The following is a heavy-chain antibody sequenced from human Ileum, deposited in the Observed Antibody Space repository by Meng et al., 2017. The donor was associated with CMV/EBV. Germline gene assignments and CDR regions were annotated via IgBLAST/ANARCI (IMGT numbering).Heavy chain of an antibody. V-gene: IGHV4-4*02. CDR2: LYHSGTT. J-gene: IGHJ4*02. CDR1: GDSFRSRRC. Sequence: LTCTFSGDSFRSRRCWSWVRQPPGTGLEWIGELYHSGTTTYNPSLKSRVTISPDESKNEFSLKLTSVTAADTAVYYCARNGYYSLDYWSQGTLVTVSS. CDR3: ARNGYYSLDY. D-gene: IGHD3-22*01.